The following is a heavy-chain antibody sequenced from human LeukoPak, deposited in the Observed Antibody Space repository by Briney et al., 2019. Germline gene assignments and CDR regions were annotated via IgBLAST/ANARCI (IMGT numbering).Heavy chain of an antibody. J-gene: IGHJ4*02. CDR1: GFTFSSYA. Sequence: GGSLRLSCAASGFTFSSYAMSWVRQAPGKGLEWVSGISDSGGNTYYADSVKGRFTISRDNGKNSLYLQMNSLRVEDTAVYYCARDANGGNLPFDYWGQGTPVTVSS. D-gene: IGHD4-23*01. CDR2: ISDSGGNT. V-gene: IGHV3-23*01. CDR3: ARDANGGNLPFDY.